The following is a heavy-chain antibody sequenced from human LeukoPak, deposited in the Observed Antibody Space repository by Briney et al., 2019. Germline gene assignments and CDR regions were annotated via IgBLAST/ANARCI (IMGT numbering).Heavy chain of an antibody. V-gene: IGHV4-4*07. D-gene: IGHD3-22*01. Sequence: SETLSLTCTVSGGSISSYYWSWIRQPAGKGLEWIGRIYTSGSTNYNPSLKSRVTMSVDTSKNQFSLKLSSVTAADTAVYYCARDLYHTSGYHYFDYWGQGSLVTVSS. CDR1: GGSISSYY. CDR3: ARDLYHTSGYHYFDY. J-gene: IGHJ4*02. CDR2: IYTSGST.